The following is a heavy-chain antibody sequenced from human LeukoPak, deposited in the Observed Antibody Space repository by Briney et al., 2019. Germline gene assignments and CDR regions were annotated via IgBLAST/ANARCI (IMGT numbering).Heavy chain of an antibody. J-gene: IGHJ5*02. D-gene: IGHD2-15*01. V-gene: IGHV4-39*07. CDR2: IYYTGST. CDR3: ARGLKGYCSGGSCSWFDP. Sequence: SETLSLTCTVSGGSVSSSKYYWGWIRQPPGRALEWIGNIYYTGSTYCNPSLKSRVTISVDTSKNQFSLKLSSVTAADTAVYYCARGLKGYCSGGSCSWFDPWGQGTLVTVSS. CDR1: GGSVSSSKYY.